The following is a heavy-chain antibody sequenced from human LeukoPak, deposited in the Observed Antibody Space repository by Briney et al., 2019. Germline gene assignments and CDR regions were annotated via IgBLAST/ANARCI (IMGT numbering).Heavy chain of an antibody. CDR1: GFTFTSYV. J-gene: IGHJ6*02. CDR2: ISYDGGHQ. D-gene: IGHD3-16*01. CDR3: AKDRRMMSPFYGMDV. V-gene: IGHV3-30*18. Sequence: PGGSLKLSCEASGFTFTSYVVHWVRQAPGKGLEWLSVISYDGGHQYNADSVKGRFTISRDNSKNTVYLQLNSLRAEDTAVYYCAKDRRMMSPFYGMDVWGQGTTVIVSS.